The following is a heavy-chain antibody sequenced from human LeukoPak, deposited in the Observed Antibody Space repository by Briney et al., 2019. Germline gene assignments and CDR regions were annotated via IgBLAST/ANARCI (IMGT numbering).Heavy chain of an antibody. V-gene: IGHV3-7*01. D-gene: IGHD3-10*01. CDR3: ARLSAYYYCSLFYYYMDV. CDR2: IKQDESEK. J-gene: IGHJ6*03. Sequence: GGSLRLSCEDSGFCFSSYWMSWVRLAPGKGPEWVANIKQDESEKYSADSVKGRFIISRDNTTNTVFLQMNSLRAEETALYYCARLSAYYYCSLFYYYMDVGGKGTTVTVS. CDR1: GFCFSSYW.